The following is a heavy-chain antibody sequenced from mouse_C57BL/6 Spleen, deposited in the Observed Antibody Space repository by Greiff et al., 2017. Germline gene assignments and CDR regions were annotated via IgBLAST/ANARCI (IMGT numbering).Heavy chain of an antibody. V-gene: IGHV1-69*01. CDR1: GYTFTSYW. CDR3: ARSDGSSLGY. D-gene: IGHD1-1*01. CDR2: IDPSDSYT. Sequence: QVQLQQPGAELVMPGASVKLSCKASGYTFTSYWMHWVKQRPGQGLEWIGEIDPSDSYTNYNQKFKGKSTLTVDKSSSTAYMQLSSLTSEDSAVYDCARSDGSSLGYWGQGTTLTVS. J-gene: IGHJ2*01.